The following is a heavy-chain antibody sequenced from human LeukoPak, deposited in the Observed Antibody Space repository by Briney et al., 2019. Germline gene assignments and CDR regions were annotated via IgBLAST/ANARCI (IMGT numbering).Heavy chain of an antibody. CDR3: AREVRGLSTFEY. V-gene: IGHV3-30*03. J-gene: IGHJ4*02. CDR1: GFIFRSYG. CDR2: ISYDGSNE. Sequence: GSLRLSCAASGFIFRSYGMHWVRQAPGKGLEWVAVISYDGSNEYYGDSVKGRFTISRDNSKNTLHLQMNSLRVEDTAVYYCAREVRGLSTFEYWGQGTLVTVSS.